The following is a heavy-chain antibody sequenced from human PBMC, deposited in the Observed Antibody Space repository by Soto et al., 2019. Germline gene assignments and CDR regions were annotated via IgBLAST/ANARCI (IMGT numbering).Heavy chain of an antibody. Sequence: GGSLRLSWAASECTFKNYVMSWVRQAPGKGLEWVSAITFNGVTTYYKDSVKGRFAISRDNSKATLYLQMNSLRAEDTAVYYCAKKDPWFDSWGQGTLVTVSS. CDR3: AKKDPWFDS. CDR1: ECTFKNYV. V-gene: IGHV3-23*01. J-gene: IGHJ5*01. CDR2: ITFNGVTT.